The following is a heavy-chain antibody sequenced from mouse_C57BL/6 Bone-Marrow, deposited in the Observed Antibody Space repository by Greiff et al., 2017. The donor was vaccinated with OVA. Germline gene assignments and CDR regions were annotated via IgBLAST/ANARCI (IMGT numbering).Heavy chain of an antibody. V-gene: IGHV1-15*01. CDR1: GYTFTDYE. J-gene: IGHJ4*01. CDR2: IDPETGGT. D-gene: IGHD2-5*01. CDR3: TRGYSNYYAMDY. Sequence: QVQLQQSGAELVRPGASVTLSCKASGYTFTDYEMHWVKQTPVHGLEWIGAIDPETGGTAYNQKFKGKAILTADKSSSTAYMELRSLTSEDSAVYYGTRGYSNYYAMDYSGQGTSVTVSS.